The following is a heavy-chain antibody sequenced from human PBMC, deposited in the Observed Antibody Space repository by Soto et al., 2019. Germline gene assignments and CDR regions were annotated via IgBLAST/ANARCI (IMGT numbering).Heavy chain of an antibody. CDR1: GYTLTELS. CDR2: FDPEDGET. V-gene: IGHV1-24*01. Sequence: ASVKVSYKVSGYTLTELSMHWVRQAPGKGLEWMGGFDPEDGETIYAQKFQGRVTMTEDTSTDTAYMELSSLRSEDTAVYYCATVIALRQYNWFDPWGQGTLVTVSS. D-gene: IGHD5-12*01. CDR3: ATVIALRQYNWFDP. J-gene: IGHJ5*02.